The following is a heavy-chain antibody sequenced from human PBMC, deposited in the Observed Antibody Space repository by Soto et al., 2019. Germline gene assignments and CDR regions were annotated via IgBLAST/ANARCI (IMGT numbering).Heavy chain of an antibody. J-gene: IGHJ4*02. CDR2: IYYSGST. V-gene: IGHV4-59*08. D-gene: IGHD5-12*01. CDR1: GGSISSYY. CDR3: AREGRDGYNYLDY. Sequence: PSETLSLTCTVSGGSISSYYWSWIRQPPGKGLEWIGYIYYSGSTNYNPSLKSRVTISVDTSKNQFSLKLSSVTAADTAVYYCAREGRDGYNYLDYWGQGTLVSVSS.